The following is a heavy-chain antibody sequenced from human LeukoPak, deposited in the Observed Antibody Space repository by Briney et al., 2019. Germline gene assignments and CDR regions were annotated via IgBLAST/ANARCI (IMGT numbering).Heavy chain of an antibody. CDR2: ITDDGSKK. J-gene: IGHJ4*02. D-gene: IGHD4-17*01. Sequence: GRSLRLSCTDSGISGTFYGMHWVRQAPGKGLEWLAVITDDGSKKYYGDSVKGRFTISRDNSKHTLYLQMNSLRGEDTAVYYCAKDDGGDYVGLDYWGQGTLVTVSS. V-gene: IGHV3-30*18. CDR1: GISGTFYG. CDR3: AKDDGGDYVGLDY.